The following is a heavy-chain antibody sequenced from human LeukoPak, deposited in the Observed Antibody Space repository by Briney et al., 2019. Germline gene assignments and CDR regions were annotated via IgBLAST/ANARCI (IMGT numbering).Heavy chain of an antibody. V-gene: IGHV1-69*13. CDR1: GYTFTSYA. Sequence: SVKVSCKASGYTFTSYAISWVRQAPGQGLEWMGGIIPIFGTANYAQKFQGRVTITADESTSTAYMELSSLRSEDTAVYYCARAAIAVAGSLDYWGQGTLVTVSS. J-gene: IGHJ4*02. CDR3: ARAAIAVAGSLDY. D-gene: IGHD6-19*01. CDR2: IIPIFGTA.